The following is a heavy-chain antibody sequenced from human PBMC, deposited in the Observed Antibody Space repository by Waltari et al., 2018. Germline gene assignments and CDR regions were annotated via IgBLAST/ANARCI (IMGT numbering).Heavy chain of an antibody. CDR2: IYHSGST. D-gene: IGHD2-15*01. CDR1: GYSISSGYY. J-gene: IGHJ3*02. V-gene: IGHV4-38-2*01. CDR3: ARRQGVVLSSKYAFDI. Sequence: QVQLQESGPGLVKPSETLSLTCAVSGYSISSGYYWGWIRQPPGKGLEWIGSIYHSGSTYYNPSLKSRVTISVDTSKNQFSLKLSSVTAADTAVYYCARRQGVVLSSKYAFDIWGQGTMVTVSS.